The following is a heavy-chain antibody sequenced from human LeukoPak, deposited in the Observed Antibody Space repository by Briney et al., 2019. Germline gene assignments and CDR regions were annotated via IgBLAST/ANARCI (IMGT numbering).Heavy chain of an antibody. D-gene: IGHD3-10*01. CDR3: ARPRERVVVRPCYYYYMDV. J-gene: IGHJ6*03. CDR1: GGTFSSYA. Sequence: ASVKVSCKASGGTFSSYAISWVRQAPGQGLEWMGGIIPIFGTANYAQKFQGRVTITADESTSTAYMELSSLRSEDTAVYYCARPRERVVVRPCYYYYMDVWGKGTTVTVSS. CDR2: IIPIFGTA. V-gene: IGHV1-69*13.